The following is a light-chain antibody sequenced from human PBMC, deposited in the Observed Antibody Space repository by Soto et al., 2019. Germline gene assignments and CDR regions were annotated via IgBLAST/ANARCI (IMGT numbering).Light chain of an antibody. J-gene: IGLJ1*01. CDR3: CSYAGSNTYV. CDR1: SSDVGSYNL. V-gene: IGLV2-23*01. CDR2: EGS. Sequence: QSALTQPASVSGSPGQSITISCTGTSSDVGSYNLVSWYQQHPGKAPKLMIYEGSKRPSGVSNRFSGSKSGNTASLTISGLQAEDEADYYCCSYAGSNTYVFGTGTTLTVL.